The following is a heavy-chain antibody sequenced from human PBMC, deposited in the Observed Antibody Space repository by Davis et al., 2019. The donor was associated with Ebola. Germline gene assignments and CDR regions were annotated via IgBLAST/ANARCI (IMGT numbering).Heavy chain of an antibody. D-gene: IGHD3-22*01. J-gene: IGHJ5*02. Sequence: KVSCKGSGYSFTSYWIGWVRQMPGKGLEWMGIIYPGDSDTRYSPSFQGQVTISADKSISTAYLQWSSLKASDTAMYYCARGLRDSSGYYGWFDPWGQGTLVTVSS. CDR2: IYPGDSDT. V-gene: IGHV5-51*01. CDR3: ARGLRDSSGYYGWFDP. CDR1: GYSFTSYW.